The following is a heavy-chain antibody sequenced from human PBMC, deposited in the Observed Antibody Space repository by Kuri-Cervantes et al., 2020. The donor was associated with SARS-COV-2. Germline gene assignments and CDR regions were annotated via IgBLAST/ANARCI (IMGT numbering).Heavy chain of an antibody. D-gene: IGHD5-12*01. CDR2: ISGSGGST. J-gene: IGHJ4*02. CDR1: GFTFSSYA. Sequence: GESLKISCAASGFTFSSYAMSWVRQAPGKGLEWVSVISGSGGSTYYADSVKGRFTISRDNSKNTLYLQMNSLRAEDTAVYYCAKVRGYSGYEDYWGQGTLVTVSS. CDR3: AKVRGYSGYEDY. V-gene: IGHV3-23*01.